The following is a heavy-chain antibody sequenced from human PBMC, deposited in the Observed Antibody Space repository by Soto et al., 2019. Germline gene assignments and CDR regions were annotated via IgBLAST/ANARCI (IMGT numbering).Heavy chain of an antibody. CDR2: IDPSDSYT. Sequence: GESLKISCKGSGYSFTSYWISWVRQMPGKGLEWMGRIDPSDSYTNYSPSFQGHVTISADKSISTAYLQWSSLKASDTAMYYCAGSSIVGDTTGYYYGMDVWGQGTTVPVSS. CDR3: AGSSIVGDTTGYYYGMDV. CDR1: GYSFTSYW. D-gene: IGHD1-26*01. V-gene: IGHV5-10-1*01. J-gene: IGHJ6*02.